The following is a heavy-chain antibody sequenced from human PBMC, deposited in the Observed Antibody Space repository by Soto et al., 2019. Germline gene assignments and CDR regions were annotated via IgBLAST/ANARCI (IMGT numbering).Heavy chain of an antibody. J-gene: IGHJ4*02. D-gene: IGHD2-8*01. CDR3: AKDGGVSARYFDT. CDR1: GFTFRKYA. CDR2: ISDSDDDT. V-gene: IGHV3-23*01. Sequence: EVQLLESGGGLGQPGGSLRISCTASGFTFRKYAMSWVRQAPGKGLEWISGISDSDDDTYYADSVRGRFTISRDNSKNTLYLQMNSLRGDYTAVYYCAKDGGVSARYFDTWGQGTLVTVSS.